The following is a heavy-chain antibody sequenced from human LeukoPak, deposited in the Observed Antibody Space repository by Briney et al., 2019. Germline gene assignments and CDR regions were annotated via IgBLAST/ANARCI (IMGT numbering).Heavy chain of an antibody. CDR2: ISTSSSYI. Sequence: GGSLRLSCAASGFTFSSYNMNWVRQAPGKGLEWVSTISTSSSYIYYADSVKGRFTISRDNGKNSLYLQMSSLRAEDTAVYYCARSKVAGTSDYWGQETLVAVSS. D-gene: IGHD6-19*01. J-gene: IGHJ4*02. CDR1: GFTFSSYN. V-gene: IGHV3-21*01. CDR3: ARSKVAGTSDY.